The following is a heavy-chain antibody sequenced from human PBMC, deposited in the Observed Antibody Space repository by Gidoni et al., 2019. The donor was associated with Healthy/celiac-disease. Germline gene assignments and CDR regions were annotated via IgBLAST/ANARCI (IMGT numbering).Heavy chain of an antibody. CDR1: GYSFTSYW. J-gene: IGHJ6*02. CDR3: ARGRYCSGGSCYEDYYYGMDV. Sequence: EVQLVQSGAEVKKPGESLKISCKGSGYSFTSYWIGWGRQMPGKGLEWMGIIYPGDSDTRYSPSFQGQVTISADKSISTAYLQWSSLKASDTAMYYCARGRYCSGGSCYEDYYYGMDVWGQGTTVTVSS. CDR2: IYPGDSDT. D-gene: IGHD2-15*01. V-gene: IGHV5-51*01.